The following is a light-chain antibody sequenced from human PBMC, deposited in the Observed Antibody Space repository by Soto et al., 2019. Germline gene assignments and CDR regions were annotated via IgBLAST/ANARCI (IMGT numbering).Light chain of an antibody. J-gene: IGKJ1*01. V-gene: IGKV3-20*01. CDR2: GAS. Sequence: SPVALSVSPGERVTLSCRASQSIGRNLAWCQQTPGQAPRLLIYGASTRATGIPDRFSGSGSGTDFTLTISRLEPEDFAVYYCHQYGSSPRTFGQGSKVDI. CDR1: QSIGRN. CDR3: HQYGSSPRT.